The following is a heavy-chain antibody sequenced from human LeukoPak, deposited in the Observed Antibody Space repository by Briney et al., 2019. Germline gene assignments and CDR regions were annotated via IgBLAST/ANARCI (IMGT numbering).Heavy chain of an antibody. Sequence: ASVKVSRKASGYTFASYGISWVRQAPGQGLEWMGWISVYNGNTNYAQKLQGRVTMTTDTSTSTAYMELRSLRSDDTAVYYCAREIQSRADYWGQGTLVTVSS. V-gene: IGHV1-18*01. J-gene: IGHJ4*02. CDR1: GYTFASYG. CDR3: AREIQSRADY. CDR2: ISVYNGNT.